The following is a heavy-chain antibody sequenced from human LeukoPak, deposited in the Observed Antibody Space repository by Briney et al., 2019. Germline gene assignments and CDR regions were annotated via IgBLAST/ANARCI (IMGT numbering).Heavy chain of an antibody. Sequence: SETLSLTCTVSGGSISSSSYYWGWIRQPPGKGLEWIGSIYYSGSDYYNPSLKSHLTISVDTSKYQFSMKLSTVTAADTAVYYCARASSGWGVSFFDSWGQGTLVTVSS. J-gene: IGHJ4*02. CDR1: GGSISSSSYY. V-gene: IGHV4-39*01. CDR2: IYYSGSD. D-gene: IGHD6-19*01. CDR3: ARASSGWGVSFFDS.